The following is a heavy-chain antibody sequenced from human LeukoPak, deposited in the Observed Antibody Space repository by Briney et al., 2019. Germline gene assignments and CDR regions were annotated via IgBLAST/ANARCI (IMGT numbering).Heavy chain of an antibody. Sequence: GGSLRLSCAASGFTFSSYAMHWVRQAPGKGLEWVAVISYDGSNKYYADSVKGRFTISRDNSKNTLYLQMNSLRAEDTAVYYCARGGLRKGTNFDYWGQGTLVTVSS. J-gene: IGHJ4*02. CDR2: ISYDGSNK. D-gene: IGHD3-16*01. CDR3: ARGGLRKGTNFDY. CDR1: GFTFSSYA. V-gene: IGHV3-30*04.